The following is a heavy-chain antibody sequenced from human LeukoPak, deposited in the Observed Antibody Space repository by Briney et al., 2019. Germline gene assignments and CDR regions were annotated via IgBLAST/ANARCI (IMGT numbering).Heavy chain of an antibody. J-gene: IGHJ3*02. Sequence: GASVKVSCKASGGTFSSYAISWVRQAPGQGLEWMGRIIPIFGTANYAQKFQGRVTITTDESTSTAYMELSSLRSEDTAVYYCARARAGQDAFDIWGQGTMVTVSS. CDR3: ARARAGQDAFDI. CDR1: GGTFSSYA. V-gene: IGHV1-69*05. D-gene: IGHD6-19*01. CDR2: IIPIFGTA.